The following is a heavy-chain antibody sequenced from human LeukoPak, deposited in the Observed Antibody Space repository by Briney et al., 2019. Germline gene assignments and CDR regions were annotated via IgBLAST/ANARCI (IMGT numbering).Heavy chain of an antibody. V-gene: IGHV5-51*01. Sequence: GESLKISCKGSGYSFTSYWIGWVRQMPGKGLEWMGIIYPGDSDTRYSPSFQGQVTISADKSISTAYLQSSSLKASDTAMYYCARSLYCGGDCYSSYFDYWGQGTLVTVSS. D-gene: IGHD2-21*02. CDR2: IYPGDSDT. CDR1: GYSFTSYW. CDR3: ARSLYCGGDCYSSYFDY. J-gene: IGHJ4*02.